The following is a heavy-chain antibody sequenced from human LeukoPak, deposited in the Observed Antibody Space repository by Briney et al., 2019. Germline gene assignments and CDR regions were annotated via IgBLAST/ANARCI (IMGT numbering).Heavy chain of an antibody. D-gene: IGHD3-10*01. CDR3: ARDFEHRSGSSHYFDY. Sequence: ASVKVSCKASGYTFTNYGISWVRQAPGQGLEWMGWISPYNGHTNYAQKLQGRVTMTTDTSTSTAYMELRSLRSDDTAVFYCARDFEHRSGSSHYFDYWGQGTLVTVSS. CDR2: ISPYNGHT. V-gene: IGHV1-18*01. J-gene: IGHJ4*02. CDR1: GYTFTNYG.